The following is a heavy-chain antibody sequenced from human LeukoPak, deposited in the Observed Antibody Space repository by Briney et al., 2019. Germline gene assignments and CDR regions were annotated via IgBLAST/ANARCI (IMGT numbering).Heavy chain of an antibody. CDR2: ISSSGSTI. J-gene: IGHJ6*04. V-gene: IGHV3-48*03. D-gene: IGHD3-10*02. CDR3: AELGITMIGGV. Sequence: PGGSLRLSCATSGFTFSSYWMSWVRQAPGKGLEWVSYISSSGSTIYYADSVKGRFTISRDNAKNSLYLQMNSLRAEDTAVYYCAELGITMIGGVWGKGTTVTISS. CDR1: GFTFSSYW.